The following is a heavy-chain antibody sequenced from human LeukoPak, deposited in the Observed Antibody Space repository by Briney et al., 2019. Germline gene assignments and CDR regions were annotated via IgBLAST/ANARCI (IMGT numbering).Heavy chain of an antibody. CDR2: ISYDGSNK. Sequence: GGSLRLSCAASGFTFSSYAMHWVRQAPGKGLEWVAVISYDGSNKYYADSVKGRFTISRDNSKNTLYLQMNSLRAEDTAVYYCARAPPGYSSGWYSYYGMDVWGQGTTVTVSS. D-gene: IGHD6-19*01. J-gene: IGHJ6*02. CDR1: GFTFSSYA. CDR3: ARAPPGYSSGWYSYYGMDV. V-gene: IGHV3-30-3*01.